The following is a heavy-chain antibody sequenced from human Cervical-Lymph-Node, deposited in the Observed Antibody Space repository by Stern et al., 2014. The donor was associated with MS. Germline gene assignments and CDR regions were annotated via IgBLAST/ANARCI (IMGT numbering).Heavy chain of an antibody. Sequence: QVQLQESGPGLVKPSQTLSLTCIVSGDSISSGSFYWNWIRQPAGKGLEWIGRIYSSGSTNYNPYLKSRVTISRATSKNQFSLKVISMAAADTAVYYCARETGGYTYGDTDFFDYWGQGALVTVSS. CDR1: GDSISSGSFY. V-gene: IGHV4-61*02. D-gene: IGHD5-18*01. CDR2: IYSSGST. J-gene: IGHJ4*02. CDR3: ARETGGYTYGDTDFFDY.